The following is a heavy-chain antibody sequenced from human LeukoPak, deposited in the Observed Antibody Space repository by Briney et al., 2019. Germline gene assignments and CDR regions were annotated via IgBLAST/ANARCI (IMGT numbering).Heavy chain of an antibody. CDR1: GFTFSSYA. CDR3: ARDGARCYFDY. V-gene: IGHV3-30-3*01. CDR2: ISYDGSNK. D-gene: IGHD1-26*01. Sequence: GRSLRLSRAASGFTFSSYAMHWVRQAPGKGLEWVAVISYDGSNKYYADSVKGRFTISRDNSKNTLYLQMNSLRAEDTAVYYCARDGARCYFDYWGQGTLVTVSS. J-gene: IGHJ4*02.